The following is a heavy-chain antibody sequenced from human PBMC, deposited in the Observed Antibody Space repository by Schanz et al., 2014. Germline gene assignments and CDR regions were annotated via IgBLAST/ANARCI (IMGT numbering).Heavy chain of an antibody. CDR3: ARDRLECGAECYSVEVFEI. V-gene: IGHV1-69*09. CDR1: GYTFTSDS. D-gene: IGHD2-21*01. CDR2: IIPSLGLA. Sequence: QVQLVQSGAEVKKPGASVKVSCKASGYTFTSDSMHWVRQAPGQGLEWMGRIIPSLGLAKYEQKLQDKVTITADTSTTTAYMELSGLRSEDTAVYYCARDRLECGAECYSVEVFEIWGQGTLVIVSS. J-gene: IGHJ4*02.